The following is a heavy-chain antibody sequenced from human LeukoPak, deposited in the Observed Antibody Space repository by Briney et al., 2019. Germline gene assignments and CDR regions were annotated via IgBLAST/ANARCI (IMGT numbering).Heavy chain of an antibody. CDR3: AREVFEGQRQSDAFDV. D-gene: IGHD6-25*01. CDR2: VNGPGDWT. CDR1: GFTFSSHW. Sequence: GGPLRLSCAASGFTFSSHWMHWVRQAPGEGLVWVSRVNGPGDWTHYADSVRGRFIISRDNAVNTISLQMNNLRAEDTAVYFCAREVFEGQRQSDAFDVWGQGTMVTVSS. V-gene: IGHV3-74*01. J-gene: IGHJ3*01.